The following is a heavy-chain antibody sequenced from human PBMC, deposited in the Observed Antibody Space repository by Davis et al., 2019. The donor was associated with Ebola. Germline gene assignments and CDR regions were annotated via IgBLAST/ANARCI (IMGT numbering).Heavy chain of an antibody. D-gene: IGHD4-17*01. J-gene: IGHJ4*02. CDR3: ARRTTLDY. CDR1: GFTFSSYA. Sequence: EGSLRLSCAASGFTFSSYAMHWVRQAPGKGLEWVAVISYDGSNKYYADSVKGRFTISRDNSKNTLYLQMNSLRAEDTAVYYCARRTTLDYWGQGTLVTVSS. CDR2: ISYDGSNK. V-gene: IGHV3-30*04.